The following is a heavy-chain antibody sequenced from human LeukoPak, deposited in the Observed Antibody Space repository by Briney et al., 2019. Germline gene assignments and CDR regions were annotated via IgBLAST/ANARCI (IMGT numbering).Heavy chain of an antibody. Sequence: SETLSLTCTVSGASISSYYYNWIRQTAGGGLEWIGRLYISGSTDYNPSLKSRVTISVDTSNNQFSLRLNSVTAADTAVYFCARDLSGSLYFDYWGQGVLVTVSS. CDR3: ARDLSGSLYFDY. V-gene: IGHV4-4*07. CDR2: LYISGST. D-gene: IGHD3-10*01. CDR1: GASISSYY. J-gene: IGHJ4*02.